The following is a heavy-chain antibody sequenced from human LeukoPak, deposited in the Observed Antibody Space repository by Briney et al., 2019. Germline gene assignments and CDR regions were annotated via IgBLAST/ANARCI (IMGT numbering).Heavy chain of an antibody. Sequence: PGGSLRLSCADSGFTFSSYWMSWVRQAPGKGLEWVANIKQDGSEKYYVDSVKGRFTISRDNAKNSLYLQMDSLRAEDTAVYYCARAVGYFWSGPRFDYWGQGTLVTVSS. V-gene: IGHV3-7*01. CDR1: GFTFSSYW. CDR2: IKQDGSEK. J-gene: IGHJ4*02. CDR3: ARAVGYFWSGPRFDY. D-gene: IGHD3-3*01.